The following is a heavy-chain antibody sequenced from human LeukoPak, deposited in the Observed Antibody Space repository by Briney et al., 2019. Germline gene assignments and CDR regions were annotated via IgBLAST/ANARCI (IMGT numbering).Heavy chain of an antibody. CDR1: GGSISSGGYS. D-gene: IGHD1-26*01. V-gene: IGHV4-30-2*01. CDR3: ARLIRATNGMDV. J-gene: IGHJ6*02. Sequence: SETLSLTCAVSGGSISSGGYSWSWIRQPPGKGLEWTGYIYHSGSPYYNPSLKNRVTISVDRSKNQFSLKLSSVTAADTAVYYCARLIRATNGMDVWGQGTTVTVSS. CDR2: IYHSGSP.